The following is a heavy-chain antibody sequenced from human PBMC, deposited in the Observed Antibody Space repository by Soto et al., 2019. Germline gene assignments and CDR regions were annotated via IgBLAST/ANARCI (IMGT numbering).Heavy chain of an antibody. J-gene: IGHJ3*02. CDR1: GFTFSDYE. Sequence: GGSLRLSCAASGFTFSDYEMHWVRQAPGKGLEWVAYISSSGVTAYYADSVKGRFTISRDNARNSVDLQMNSLRVEDTAVYYCSRDHTWNKAFEIWGQGTMVTVSS. CDR2: ISSSGVTA. D-gene: IGHD1-1*01. V-gene: IGHV3-48*03. CDR3: SRDHTWNKAFEI.